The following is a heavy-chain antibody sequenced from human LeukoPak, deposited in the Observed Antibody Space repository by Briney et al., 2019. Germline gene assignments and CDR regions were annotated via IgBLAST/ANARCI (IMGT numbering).Heavy chain of an antibody. Sequence: SETLSLTCTVSGGSISSGSYYWSWIRQPAGKGLEWIGRIYTSGSTNYNPSLKSRVTISVDTSKKQFSLKLSSVTAADTAVYYCASSPNCGGDCYTTFDYWGQGTLVTVSS. CDR3: ASSPNCGGDCYTTFDY. CDR2: IYTSGST. CDR1: GGSISSGSYY. J-gene: IGHJ4*02. V-gene: IGHV4-61*02. D-gene: IGHD2-21*02.